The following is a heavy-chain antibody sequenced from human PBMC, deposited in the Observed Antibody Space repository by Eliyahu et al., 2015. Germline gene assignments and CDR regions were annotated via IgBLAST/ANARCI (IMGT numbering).Heavy chain of an antibody. V-gene: IGHV4-34*02. Sequence: QVQVQQWGAGLLKPSETLSLTCAVYSDSSASSRXXXWNWIRQAPGRGLEXIGEISPDGGTGYNVSLKSRVTLSVDKSKRQVVLNLHSVTAADTGVYYCARGGIFAAAMTAIYVPFDVWGQGTLVTVSS. CDR1: SDSSASSRXXX. CDR2: ISPDGGT. D-gene: IGHD6-25*01. J-gene: IGHJ4*02. CDR3: ARGGIFAAAMTAIYVPFDV.